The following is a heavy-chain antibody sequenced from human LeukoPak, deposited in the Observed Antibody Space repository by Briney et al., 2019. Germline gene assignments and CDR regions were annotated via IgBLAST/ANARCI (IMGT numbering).Heavy chain of an antibody. CDR2: IYYSGST. D-gene: IGHD2-2*02. CDR3: ARSGYCSSTSCYTVVYYYMDV. V-gene: IGHV4-30-4*08. CDR1: GGSISSGDYY. Sequence: SETLSLTCTVSGGSISSGDYYWSWIRQPPGKGLEWTGYIYYSGSTYYNPSLKSRVTISVDTSKNQFSLKLSSVTAADTAVYYCARSGYCSSTSCYTVVYYYMDVWGKGTTVTVSS. J-gene: IGHJ6*03.